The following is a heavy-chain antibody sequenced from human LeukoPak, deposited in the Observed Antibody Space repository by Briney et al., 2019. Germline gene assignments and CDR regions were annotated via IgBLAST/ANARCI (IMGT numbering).Heavy chain of an antibody. CDR2: INHSGST. CDR3: ARDRGSSGWYVIDY. V-gene: IGHV4-34*01. CDR1: GFTFSSYA. Sequence: GSLRLSCAASGFTFSSYAMNWVRQPPGKGPEWIGEINHSGSTNYNPSLKSRVTISVDTSKNQFSLKLSSVTAADTAVYYCARDRGSSGWYVIDYWGQGTLVTVSS. D-gene: IGHD6-19*01. J-gene: IGHJ4*02.